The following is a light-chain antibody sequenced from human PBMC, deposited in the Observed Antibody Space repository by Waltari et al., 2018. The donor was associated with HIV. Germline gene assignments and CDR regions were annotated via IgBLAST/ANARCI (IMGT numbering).Light chain of an antibody. V-gene: IGLV2-11*01. CDR1: KFGLRDYNS. CDR3: CSYAGTYTWV. Sequence: SALTQPRSVSGSPGQSVHFSCAGIKFGLRDYNSSSWYPQRPGQAPKLILYNVNERPSGVPNRFSGSKSANTASLTISGLQAEDEATYFCCSYAGTYTWVFGGGTNLTV. CDR2: NVN. J-gene: IGLJ3*02.